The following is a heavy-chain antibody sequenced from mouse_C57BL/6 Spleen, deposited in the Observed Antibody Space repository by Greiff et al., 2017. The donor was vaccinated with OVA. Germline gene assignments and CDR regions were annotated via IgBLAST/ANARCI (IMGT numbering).Heavy chain of an antibody. CDR2: INPYNGGT. Sequence: LVKPGASVKMSCKASGYTFTDYYMNWVKQSHGKSLEWIGVINPYNGGTSYNQKFKGKATLTVDKSSSTAYMELNSLTSEDSSVYYCAKVDVYSAWFAYWGQGTLVTVSA. CDR3: AKVDVYSAWFAY. V-gene: IGHV1-19*01. J-gene: IGHJ3*01. CDR1: GYTFTDYY. D-gene: IGHD2-3*01.